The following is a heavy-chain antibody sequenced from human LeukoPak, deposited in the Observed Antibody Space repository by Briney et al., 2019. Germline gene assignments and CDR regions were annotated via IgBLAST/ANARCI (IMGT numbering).Heavy chain of an antibody. CDR2: IYYSGST. CDR1: GGSISSYY. Sequence: SETLSLTCTVSGGSISSYYWSWIRQPPGKGLEWIGYIYYSGSTNYNPSLKSRVTISVDTSKNQFSLKLSSVTAADTAVYYCARRSRDYAFDIWGQGTMVTVSS. J-gene: IGHJ3*02. D-gene: IGHD1-26*01. CDR3: ARRSRDYAFDI. V-gene: IGHV4-59*01.